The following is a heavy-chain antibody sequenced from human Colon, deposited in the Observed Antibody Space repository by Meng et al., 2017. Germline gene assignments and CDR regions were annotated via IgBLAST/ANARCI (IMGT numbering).Heavy chain of an antibody. Sequence: QVQLQRWGEGRLKPSETLSLTCAAYDGAFSNYYWSWIRQPPGKGLEWIGEINHSGGANYNPSLQSRVTISVDTSKNQFSLKLSSVIAADTAVYYCARVDFRGKTADSTGLGHWGQGTLVTVSS. D-gene: IGHD3-16*01. CDR3: ARVDFRGKTADSTGLGH. J-gene: IGHJ4*02. CDR2: INHSGGA. V-gene: IGHV4-34*02. CDR1: DGAFSNYY.